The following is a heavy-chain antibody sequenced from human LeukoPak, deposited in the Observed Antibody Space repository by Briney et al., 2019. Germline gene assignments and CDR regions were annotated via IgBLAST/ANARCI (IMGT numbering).Heavy chain of an antibody. J-gene: IGHJ6*02. V-gene: IGHV3-23*01. Sequence: GGSLRLSCAASGFTLSSYALSWVRQAPGKGLEWVSASSASDGSAYYADSVKGRFTISRDNAKNSLYLQTNSLRAEDTAVYYCARDTRLRSPFYYGMDVWGQGTTVTVSS. CDR2: SSASDGSA. CDR1: GFTLSSYA. D-gene: IGHD6-25*01. CDR3: ARDTRLRSPFYYGMDV.